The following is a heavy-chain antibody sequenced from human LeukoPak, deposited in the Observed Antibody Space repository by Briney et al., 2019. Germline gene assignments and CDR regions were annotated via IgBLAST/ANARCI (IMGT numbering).Heavy chain of an antibody. CDR1: GGSIRNYC. V-gene: IGHV4-59*01. CDR2: IHYSGST. J-gene: IGHJ6*02. D-gene: IGHD5-18*01. CDR3: ARGGDSSGYLNHYYYGMDV. Sequence: SETLSLTCIVSGGSIRNYCWNWIRQSPGKGLDRIGFIHYSGSTYYRPTLKSRVTMSVDTSKNQFSLKLTSVTAADTAVYYCARGGDSSGYLNHYYYGMDVWGQGTTVTVSS.